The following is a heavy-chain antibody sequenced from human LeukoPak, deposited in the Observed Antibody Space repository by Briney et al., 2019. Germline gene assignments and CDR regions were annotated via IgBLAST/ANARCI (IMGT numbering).Heavy chain of an antibody. CDR3: ARERSSLDYFDC. V-gene: IGHV3-30*01. CDR2: ISYDGNTQ. D-gene: IGHD6-13*01. CDR1: GFTFSSYA. J-gene: IGHJ4*02. Sequence: PGGSLRLSCAASGFTFSSYAMHWVRQAPGKGLEWVAVISYDGNTQYYADSVKGRFTISRDNSKNTLYLQMNSLRAEDTAIYYCARERSSLDYFDCWGQGALVTVSS.